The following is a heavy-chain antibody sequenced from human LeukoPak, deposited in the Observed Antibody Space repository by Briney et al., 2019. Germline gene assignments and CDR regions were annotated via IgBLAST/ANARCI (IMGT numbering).Heavy chain of an antibody. CDR1: GGSISSYY. D-gene: IGHD3-22*01. V-gene: IGHV4-59*01. CDR3: ARGGYYYDSSGYYYGFFDY. J-gene: IGHJ4*02. Sequence: PSETLSLTCTVSGGSISSYYWSWIRQPPGKGLEWIGYIYYSGSTNYNPSLKSRVTISVDTSKNQFSPKLSSVTAADTAVYYCARGGYYYDSSGYYYGFFDYWGQGTLVTVSS. CDR2: IYYSGST.